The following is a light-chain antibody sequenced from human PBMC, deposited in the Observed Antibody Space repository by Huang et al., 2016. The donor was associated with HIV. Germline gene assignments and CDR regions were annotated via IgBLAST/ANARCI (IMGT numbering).Light chain of an antibody. CDR2: AAS. CDR3: QQTYIIPIT. Sequence: DIQMTQSPFSLSASVGDRVTITCRASQSISSYLNWYQQKPGKAPKILIYAASTLQSEIPSRFSGSGAGTDFTLTITRLQPEEFATYYCQQTYIIPITYGQGTKLEIK. J-gene: IGKJ2*01. V-gene: IGKV1-39*01. CDR1: QSISSY.